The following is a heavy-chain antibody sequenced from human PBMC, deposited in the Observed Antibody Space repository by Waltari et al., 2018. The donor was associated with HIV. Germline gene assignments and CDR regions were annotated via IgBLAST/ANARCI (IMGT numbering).Heavy chain of an antibody. CDR1: GASIRGISYY. CDR2: IYYSGST. J-gene: IGHJ5*02. Sequence: QLQLQESGPGLVKPSETLSLTCTVSGASIRGISYYLGWIRQPPGKGLAWIGSIYYSGSTYYNPSLKSRVTISVDTSKNQFSLKLSSVTAADTAVYYCAKRAYDILTGYYWFDPWGQGTLVTVSS. D-gene: IGHD3-9*01. CDR3: AKRAYDILTGYYWFDP. V-gene: IGHV4-39*01.